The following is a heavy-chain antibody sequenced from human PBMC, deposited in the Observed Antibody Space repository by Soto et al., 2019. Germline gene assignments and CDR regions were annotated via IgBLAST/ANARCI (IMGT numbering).Heavy chain of an antibody. V-gene: IGHV3-30*18. Sequence: QVQLVESGGGVVQPGRSLRLSCAASGFTFDNYGLHWVRQAPGKGLEWVAVISYDGSKKFYADSVTGRFTISRDNSKNTLYLQINTLRVEDTAVYYCAKDLEVVVVVTATRGLDVWGQGTTVTVSS. D-gene: IGHD2-15*01. CDR3: AKDLEVVVVVTATRGLDV. CDR2: ISYDGSKK. J-gene: IGHJ6*02. CDR1: GFTFDNYG.